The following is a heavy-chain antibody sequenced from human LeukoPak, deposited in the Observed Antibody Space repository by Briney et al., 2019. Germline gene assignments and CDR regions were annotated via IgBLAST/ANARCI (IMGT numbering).Heavy chain of an antibody. V-gene: IGHV4-59*01. CDR2: IYYSGNT. Sequence: SETLSLTCTVSGGSISTFYWSWIRQSPGKGLEWIGYIYYSGNTYYNPSLKSRVTISVDTSKNQFPLKLSSVTAADTAVYYCARESSGYYGMDVWGQGTTVTVSS. CDR1: GGSISTFY. CDR3: ARESSGYYGMDV. J-gene: IGHJ6*02. D-gene: IGHD3-3*01.